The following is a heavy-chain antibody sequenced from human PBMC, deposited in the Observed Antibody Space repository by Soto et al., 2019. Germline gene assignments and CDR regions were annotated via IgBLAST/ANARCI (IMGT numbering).Heavy chain of an antibody. Sequence: ASVKVSCKASGYTFTSYAMHWVRQAPGQRLEWMGWINAGNGNTKYSQKFQGRVTITRDTSASTAYMELSSLRSEDTAVYYCARPRRSSLNWFDPPGQGTLVTVSS. CDR1: GYTFTSYA. V-gene: IGHV1-3*01. CDR3: ARPRRSSLNWFDP. J-gene: IGHJ5*02. CDR2: INAGNGNT.